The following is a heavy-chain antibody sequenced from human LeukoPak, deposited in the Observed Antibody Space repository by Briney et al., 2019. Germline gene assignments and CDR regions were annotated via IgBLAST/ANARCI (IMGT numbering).Heavy chain of an antibody. Sequence: SETLSLTCTVSGGSIISYYWSWIRQPPGKGLEWIGYIYTSGSTNYNPSLKSRVTISVDTSKNQFSLKLSSVTAADTAVYYCARHRSLYYMDVWGKGTMVTVSS. CDR2: IYTSGST. V-gene: IGHV4-4*09. CDR1: GGSIISYY. CDR3: ARHRSLYYMDV. J-gene: IGHJ6*03.